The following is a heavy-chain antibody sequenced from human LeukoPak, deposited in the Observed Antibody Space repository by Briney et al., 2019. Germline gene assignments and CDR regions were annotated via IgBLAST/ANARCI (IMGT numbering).Heavy chain of an antibody. CDR3: ARDGREAAGQP. J-gene: IGHJ4*02. CDR1: GYTFTSYG. Sequence: ASVKVSCKASGYTFTSYGINWVRQAPGQGLEWMGWVSAYSDNTNYAQKVQDRVTMTTDTSTSTAYMELRSLRSDDTAVYYCARDGREAAGQPWGQGTLVTVSS. D-gene: IGHD6-13*01. V-gene: IGHV1-18*01. CDR2: VSAYSDNT.